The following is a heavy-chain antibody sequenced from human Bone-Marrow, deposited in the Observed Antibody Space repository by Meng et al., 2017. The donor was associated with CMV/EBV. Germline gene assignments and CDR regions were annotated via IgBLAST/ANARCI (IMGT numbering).Heavy chain of an antibody. CDR1: GFTFSSYG. D-gene: IGHD2-2*01. J-gene: IGHJ3*02. CDR2: IRYDGSNK. CDR3: ARESRSSTSSDAFDI. V-gene: IGHV3-30*02. Sequence: GGSLRLSCAASGFTFSSYGMHWVRQAPGKGLEWVAFIRYDGSNKYYADSVEGRFTISRDNAKNSLYPQMNSLRAEDTAVYYCARESRSSTSSDAFDIWGQGTMVTVSS.